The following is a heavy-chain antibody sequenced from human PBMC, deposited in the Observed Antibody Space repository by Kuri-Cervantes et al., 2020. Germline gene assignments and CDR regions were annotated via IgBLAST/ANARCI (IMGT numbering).Heavy chain of an antibody. Sequence: GESLKISCAASGFAFSSYWMSWVRQAPGKGLEWVANIKQDGSERSYVDSVKGRFTVSRDNDKNSLYLQMNSLRVEDTAVYFCAKDQEYGQRGVMAAKDFWGQGTLVTVSS. CDR2: IKQDGSER. V-gene: IGHV3-7*03. D-gene: IGHD6-6*01. CDR1: GFAFSSYW. J-gene: IGHJ4*02. CDR3: AKDQEYGQRGVMAAKDF.